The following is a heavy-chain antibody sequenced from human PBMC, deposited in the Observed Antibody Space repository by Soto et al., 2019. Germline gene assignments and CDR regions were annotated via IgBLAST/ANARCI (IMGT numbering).Heavy chain of an antibody. D-gene: IGHD2-15*01. Sequence: EVQLVESGGGLVQPGGSLRLSCAASGFTVSSKYMTWVRQAPGKGLEWVSLIQSGGTTYYADSVKDRFPISSDTSENTLHLQMDSLRVEDTAVYYCARDDVLCDGGRCYGIPLDACGKGTTVTVSS. J-gene: IGHJ6*03. CDR3: ARDDVLCDGGRCYGIPLDA. CDR1: GFTVSSKY. CDR2: IQSGGTT. V-gene: IGHV3-66*01.